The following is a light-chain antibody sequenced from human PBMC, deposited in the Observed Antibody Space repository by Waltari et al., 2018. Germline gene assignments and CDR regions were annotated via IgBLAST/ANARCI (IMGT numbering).Light chain of an antibody. Sequence: EIVLTQSPGTLSLSPGERAPLSCRASQSISSSYLAWYQQKPGQAPRLLIYGAVSRATGIPDRFSGSGSGTDFTLTISRLEPEDFAVYYCQQYHNSPGAFGQGTQLEIK. J-gene: IGKJ2*01. CDR2: GAV. CDR3: QQYHNSPGA. CDR1: QSISSSY. V-gene: IGKV3-20*01.